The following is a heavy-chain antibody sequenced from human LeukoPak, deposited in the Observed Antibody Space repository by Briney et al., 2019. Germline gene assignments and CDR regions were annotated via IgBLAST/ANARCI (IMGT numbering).Heavy chain of an antibody. CDR2: ISSSSSTI. D-gene: IGHD3-22*01. Sequence: PGGSLRLSCAASGFTFSSYSMNWVRQAPGKGLEWVSYISSSSSTIYYADSVKGRFTISRDNAKNSLYLQMNSLRDEDTAVYYCARVRYYYDRPYYFDYWGQGTLVTVSS. V-gene: IGHV3-48*02. CDR1: GFTFSSYS. CDR3: ARVRYYYDRPYYFDY. J-gene: IGHJ4*02.